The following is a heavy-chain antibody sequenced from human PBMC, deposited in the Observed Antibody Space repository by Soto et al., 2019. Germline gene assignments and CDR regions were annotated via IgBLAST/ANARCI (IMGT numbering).Heavy chain of an antibody. D-gene: IGHD3-16*01. V-gene: IGHV4-59*01. CDR1: GGSISSYY. J-gene: IGHJ6*02. CDR3: ARDNRLDGIRFGYNYYGMDV. Sequence: QVQLQESGPGLVKPSETLSLTCTVSGGSISSYYWSWIRQPPGKGLEWIGYINYSGSTNYNPSLKSGVTISVDTSKNQFSLNLSSVTPADTAVYYCARDNRLDGIRFGYNYYGMDVWGQGTTVTVSS. CDR2: INYSGST.